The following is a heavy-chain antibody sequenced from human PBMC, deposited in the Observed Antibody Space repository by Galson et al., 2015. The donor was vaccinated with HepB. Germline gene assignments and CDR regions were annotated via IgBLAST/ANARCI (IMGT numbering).Heavy chain of an antibody. Sequence: ETLYLTCTVSGYSISSGYYWGWIRQPPGKGLEWIGSIYHSGSTYYNSSLKSRVTTSVDTSKNQFSLKLSSVTAADTAVYYCAIGMGYSYGPFDYWGQGTLVTVSS. D-gene: IGHD5-18*01. V-gene: IGHV4-38-2*02. CDR1: GYSISSGYY. CDR2: IYHSGST. CDR3: AIGMGYSYGPFDY. J-gene: IGHJ4*02.